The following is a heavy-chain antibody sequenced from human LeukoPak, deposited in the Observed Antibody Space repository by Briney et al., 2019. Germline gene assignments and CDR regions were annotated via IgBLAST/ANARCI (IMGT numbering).Heavy chain of an antibody. CDR3: ARVATASFDQ. Sequence: GESLQISCRGSGYSFTTYWIAWVRQMPGKGLEWMGIIYPGDSDTRHSPSFQGQVTISVAQSISTVYLQWSSLKASDTAMYYCARVATASFDQWGQGTLVTVSS. V-gene: IGHV5-51*01. CDR1: GYSFTTYW. CDR2: IYPGDSDT. J-gene: IGHJ4*02. D-gene: IGHD2-15*01.